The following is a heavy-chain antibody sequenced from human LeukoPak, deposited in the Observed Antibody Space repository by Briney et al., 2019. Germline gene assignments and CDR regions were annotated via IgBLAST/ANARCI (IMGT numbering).Heavy chain of an antibody. CDR2: ISHDGSVK. D-gene: IGHD2-15*01. Sequence: GGSLRLSCAASGFTFSNYGMQWVRQAPGKGLEWLAVISHDGSVKHYADSVNGRFTISRDNSKNTLWMEMNSLRGEDTAVYYCAKESTVMAAREIDSWGQGTLVTVSS. V-gene: IGHV3-30*18. CDR3: AKESTVMAAREIDS. J-gene: IGHJ4*02. CDR1: GFTFSNYG.